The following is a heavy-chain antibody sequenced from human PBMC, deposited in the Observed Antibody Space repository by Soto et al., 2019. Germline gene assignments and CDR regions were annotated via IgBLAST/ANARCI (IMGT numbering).Heavy chain of an antibody. J-gene: IGHJ4*02. Sequence: QVQLQESGPGLVKPSETLSLTCTVSGGSINSYYWSWIRQSPGKGLEWIGYIFYSGNTNYNPSLNSXXTXSXGTSKTQFSLRLTSVTAADTAVYYCARHAPGGPFDSWGQGTLVTVSS. CDR2: IFYSGNT. CDR1: GGSINSYY. V-gene: IGHV4-59*08. CDR3: ARHAPGGPFDS.